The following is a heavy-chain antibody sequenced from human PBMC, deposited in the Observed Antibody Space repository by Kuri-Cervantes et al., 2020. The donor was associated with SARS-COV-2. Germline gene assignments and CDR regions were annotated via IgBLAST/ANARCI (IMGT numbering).Heavy chain of an antibody. J-gene: IGHJ4*02. V-gene: IGHV1-18*01. CDR3: ARDFGRTNLESIAARPYY. CDR2: ISAYNGNT. Sequence: ASVKVSCKASGYTFTSYGISWVRQAPGQGLEWMGWISAYNGNTNYAQKLQGRVTMTTDTSTSTAYVGLRSLRSDDTAVYYCARDFGRTNLESIAARPYYWGQGTLVTVSS. CDR1: GYTFTSYG. D-gene: IGHD6-6*01.